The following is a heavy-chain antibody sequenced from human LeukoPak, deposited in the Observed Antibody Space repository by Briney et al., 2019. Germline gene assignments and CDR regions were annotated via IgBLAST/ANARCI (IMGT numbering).Heavy chain of an antibody. D-gene: IGHD3-10*01. V-gene: IGHV3-9*01. Sequence: PGGSLRLSCAASGFTFDDYAMHWVRQAPGKGLEWVSGISWNSGSIGYADSVKGRFTISRDNAKNSLYLQMNSLRTEDTALYYCAKVLWFGELWGGAFDIWGQGTVVTVSS. CDR3: AKVLWFGELWGGAFDI. CDR1: GFTFDDYA. J-gene: IGHJ3*02. CDR2: ISWNSGSI.